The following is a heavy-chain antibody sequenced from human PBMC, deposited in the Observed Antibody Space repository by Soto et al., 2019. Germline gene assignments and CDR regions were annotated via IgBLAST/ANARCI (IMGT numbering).Heavy chain of an antibody. CDR2: IWYDGSNK. CDR1: GFTFSSYG. CDR3: ARSIAVAGQFVDY. V-gene: IGHV3-33*01. J-gene: IGHJ4*02. Sequence: GGSLRLSCAASGFTFSSYGMHWVRQAPGKGLEWVAVIWYDGSNKYYADSVKGRFTISRDNSMNTLYLQMNSLRAEDTAVYYCARSIAVAGQFVDYWGQGTLVTVSS. D-gene: IGHD6-19*01.